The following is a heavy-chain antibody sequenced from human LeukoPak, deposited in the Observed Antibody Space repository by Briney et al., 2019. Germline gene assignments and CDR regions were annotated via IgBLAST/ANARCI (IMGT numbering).Heavy chain of an antibody. V-gene: IGHV4-59*08. CDR1: GGSISSDY. J-gene: IGHJ6*02. D-gene: IGHD1-26*01. CDR2: IYYSGST. Sequence: KPSETLSLTCTVSGGSISSDYWSWIRQPPGKGLEWIGYIYYSGSTNYNPSLESRVTISVDTPKKQFSLRLTSVTAADTAVYYCARRSLVRTVGYYYGMDVWGQGTTVTVSS. CDR3: ARRSLVRTVGYYYGMDV.